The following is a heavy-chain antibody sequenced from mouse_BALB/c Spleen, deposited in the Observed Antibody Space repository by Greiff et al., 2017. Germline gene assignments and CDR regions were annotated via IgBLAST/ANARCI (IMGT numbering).Heavy chain of an antibody. D-gene: IGHD3-1*01. J-gene: IGHJ4*01. CDR2: ISSGGSYT. CDR1: GFTFSSYA. CDR3: ARQLGLREGAMDY. V-gene: IGHV5-9-3*01. Sequence: EVQVVESGGGLVKPGGSLKLSCAASGFTFSSYAMSWVRQTPEKRLEWVATISSGGSYTYYPDSVKGRFTISRDNAKNTLYLQMSSLRSEDTAMYYCARQLGLREGAMDYWGQGTSVTVSS.